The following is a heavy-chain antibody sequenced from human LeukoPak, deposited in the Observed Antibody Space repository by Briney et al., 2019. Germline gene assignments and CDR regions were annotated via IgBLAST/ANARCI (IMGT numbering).Heavy chain of an antibody. Sequence: SETLSLTCTVSGGSISSYYWNWIRQPPGKALEWLGYAYYSGSTNYNPSLKTRLTISVDTSKAQFSLTLSSVTAADAAIYYCASRSGRNYYGMDVWGQGTTVIVSS. V-gene: IGHV4-59*01. D-gene: IGHD3-10*01. CDR2: AYYSGST. J-gene: IGHJ6*02. CDR3: ASRSGRNYYGMDV. CDR1: GGSISSYY.